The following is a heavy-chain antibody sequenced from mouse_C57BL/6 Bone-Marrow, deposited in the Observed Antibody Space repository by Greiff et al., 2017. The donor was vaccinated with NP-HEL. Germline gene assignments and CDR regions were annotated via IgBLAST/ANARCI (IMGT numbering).Heavy chain of an antibody. CDR2: FTMYSDAT. V-gene: IGHV1-49*01. CDR3: AGSYYGSSYPFAY. D-gene: IGHD1-1*01. CDR1: YFAFMASA. Sequence: LMESGAELVRPGSSVKLSCKDSYFAFMASAMHWVKQRPGHGLEWIGSFTMYSDATEYSENFKGKATLTANTSSSTAYMELSSLTSEDSAVYYCAGSYYGSSYPFAYWGQGTLVTVSA. J-gene: IGHJ3*01.